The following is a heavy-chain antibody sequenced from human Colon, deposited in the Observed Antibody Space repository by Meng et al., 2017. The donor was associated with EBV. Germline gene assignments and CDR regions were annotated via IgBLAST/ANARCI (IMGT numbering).Heavy chain of an antibody. V-gene: IGHV4-61*01. Sequence: QGQLQESGPGLVRPSGTLSLTCTVSGDSVATGRYYWSWIRQPPGKGLEWIAYIYYIGGTNYNPSLKSRLTISLDTSKNQFSLSLRSVTAADTAVYYCARVSGRSFDPWGQGTLVTVSS. J-gene: IGHJ5*02. D-gene: IGHD3-10*01. CDR2: IYYIGGT. CDR1: GDSVATGRYY. CDR3: ARVSGRSFDP.